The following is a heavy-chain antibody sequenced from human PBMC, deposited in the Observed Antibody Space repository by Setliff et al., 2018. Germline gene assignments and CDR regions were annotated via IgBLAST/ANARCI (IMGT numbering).Heavy chain of an antibody. CDR1: GASISSHA. CDR3: GRGRFYYDDNDFS. D-gene: IGHD3-22*01. Sequence: SETLSLTCNVSGASISSHAWSWIRQPPGKRLEYIGYLYTSGSTNYNPSLKSRVTMSVDTSKNQLSLKLTFVTAADTAIYYCGRGRFYYDDNDFSWGQGTLVTVSS. CDR2: LYTSGST. V-gene: IGHV4-4*08. J-gene: IGHJ4*02.